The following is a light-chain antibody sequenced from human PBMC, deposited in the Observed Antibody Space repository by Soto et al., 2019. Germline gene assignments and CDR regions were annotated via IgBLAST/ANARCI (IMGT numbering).Light chain of an antibody. Sequence: DIQMTQSPSTRSASVGDRVTITCRASQIIGSSLAWYQHKPGKAPKLLIYDALTLQSGVPSRYSGSESGTEFTFTISSLQPGDSATYYCQQHYSYPSTFGQGTKLEI. J-gene: IGKJ2*01. CDR1: QIIGSS. CDR3: QQHYSYPST. CDR2: DAL. V-gene: IGKV1-5*01.